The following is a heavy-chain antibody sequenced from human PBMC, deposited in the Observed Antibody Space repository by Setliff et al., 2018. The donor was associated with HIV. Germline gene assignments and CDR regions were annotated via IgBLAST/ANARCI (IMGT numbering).Heavy chain of an antibody. D-gene: IGHD1-7*01. V-gene: IGHV4-34*01. CDR1: GGSFSDYY. CDR3: ARVRLELRQYWFDS. CDR2: INHSGST. Sequence: SETLSLTCAVYGGSFSDYYWSWIRQPPGKGLEWIGEINHSGSTNYNPSLKRRVTISVDTSKNQFSLKLNSVTAADTAVYYCARVRLELRQYWFDSWGREVRSPSPQ. J-gene: IGHJ5*01.